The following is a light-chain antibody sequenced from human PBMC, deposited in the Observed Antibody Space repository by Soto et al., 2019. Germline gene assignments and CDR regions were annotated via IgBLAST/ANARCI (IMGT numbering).Light chain of an antibody. V-gene: IGKV1-39*01. Sequence: IRVSQSAAAVSASIGDRVTITCRASQSINNYLSWYQQKPGKAPNLLIFGASTLQSGVPSRFSGSGSGTDFTLTISSLQPEDCATYYSLESYRTPLTFGGGSKV. J-gene: IGKJ4*01. CDR1: QSINNY. CDR3: LESYRTPLT. CDR2: GAS.